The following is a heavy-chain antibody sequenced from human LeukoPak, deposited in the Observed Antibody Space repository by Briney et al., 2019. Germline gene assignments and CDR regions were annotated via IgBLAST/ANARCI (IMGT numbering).Heavy chain of an antibody. CDR2: INPDGSQK. Sequence: GGSLRLSCAASGFTFSLYWMTWVRQSPGKGLEWVADINPDGSQKYSVDYVKGRFTISRDNAKNSLFLHMNSLRADDTATYYCARQMIRFWFDPWGQGTRVTVSS. D-gene: IGHD3-16*01. CDR1: GFTFSLYW. CDR3: ARQMIRFWFDP. V-gene: IGHV3-7*01. J-gene: IGHJ5*02.